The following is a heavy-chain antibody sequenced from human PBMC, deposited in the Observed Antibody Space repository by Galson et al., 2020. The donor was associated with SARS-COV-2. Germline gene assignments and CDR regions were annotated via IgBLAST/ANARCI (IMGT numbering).Heavy chain of an antibody. Sequence: GESLKISCAASGFTFSTYAMHWVRQAPGKGLEWVAVISHDGSNKYYADSVKGRFSISRDNSKNTLYLQMNSLRAEDTAVYYCASWGIAVAGTLSRRKDFDYWGQGTLVTVSS. CDR1: GFTFSTYA. V-gene: IGHV3-30-3*01. CDR2: ISHDGSNK. D-gene: IGHD6-19*01. J-gene: IGHJ4*02. CDR3: ASWGIAVAGTLSRRKDFDY.